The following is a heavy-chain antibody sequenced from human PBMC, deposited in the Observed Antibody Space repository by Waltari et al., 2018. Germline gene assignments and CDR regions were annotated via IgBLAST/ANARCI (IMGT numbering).Heavy chain of an antibody. V-gene: IGHV3-21*03. CDR1: GFDFRDYV. CDR2: IGGTHSNI. D-gene: IGHD3-10*01. J-gene: IGHJ5*02. CDR3: TRDLYGSGGDWFDP. Sequence: EVRLAESGGGLVKPGGSLRLSCTAPGFDFRDYVLNWVRQAPGTGLEWVSSIGGTHSNIFYADSVKGRFTVSRDNAKNSLYLQMDNLRAEDSGLYFCTRDLYGSGGDWFDPWGQGTLVTVSS.